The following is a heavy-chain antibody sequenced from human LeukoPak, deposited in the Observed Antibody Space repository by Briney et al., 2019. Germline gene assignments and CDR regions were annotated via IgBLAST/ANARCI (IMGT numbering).Heavy chain of an antibody. CDR3: ASRPEYGGYKYYFDY. V-gene: IGHV3-66*02. CDR1: GFTVSSNY. J-gene: IGHJ4*02. CDR2: IYSGGST. Sequence: GGSLRLSCAASGFTVSSNYMSWVRQAPGKGLEWVSVIYSGGSTYYADSVKGRFTISRDNSKNTLYLQMNSLRDEDTAVYYCASRPEYGGYKYYFDYWGQGTLVTVSS. D-gene: IGHD5-12*01.